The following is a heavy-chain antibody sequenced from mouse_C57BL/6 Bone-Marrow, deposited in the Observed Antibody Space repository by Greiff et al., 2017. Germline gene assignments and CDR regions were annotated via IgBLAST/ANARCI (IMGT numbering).Heavy chain of an antibody. V-gene: IGHV7-3*01. CDR3: ARYIITTVVATRYFDV. CDR1: GFTFTDYY. D-gene: IGHD1-1*01. J-gene: IGHJ1*03. Sequence: EVKLVESGGGLVQPGGSLSLSCAASGFTFTDYYMSWVRQPPGKALEWLGFIRNKANGYTTEYSASVKGRFTISRDNSQSILYLQMNALRAEDSATYYCARYIITTVVATRYFDVWGTGTTVTVSS. CDR2: IRNKANGYTT.